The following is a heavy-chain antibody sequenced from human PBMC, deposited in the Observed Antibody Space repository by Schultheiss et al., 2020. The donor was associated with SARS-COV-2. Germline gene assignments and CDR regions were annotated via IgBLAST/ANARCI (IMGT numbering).Heavy chain of an antibody. Sequence: GGSLRLSCAASGFTVSSNYMSWVRQAPGKGLEWVSAISDSGCSTYYADTVKGRFTITRDNAKNSLYLQMNSLRAEDTAMYYCARGQQLAYFDYWGQGTLVTVSS. D-gene: IGHD6-13*01. CDR1: GFTVSSNY. CDR2: SDSGCST. V-gene: IGHV3-53*03. CDR3: ARGQQLAYFDY. J-gene: IGHJ4*02.